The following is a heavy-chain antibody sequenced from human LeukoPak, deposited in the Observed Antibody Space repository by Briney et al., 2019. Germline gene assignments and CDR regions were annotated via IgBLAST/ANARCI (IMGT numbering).Heavy chain of an antibody. CDR2: IYYSGST. Sequence: PSEALSLTCTVSRGSISSYYWSSIRQPPGKGLEWVGHIYYSGSTNYNPPLKSRVTISVDTSKNQFPLKLSSVTAADTAVYYCARVRGWYYFDYWGQGTLVTVSS. J-gene: IGHJ4*02. D-gene: IGHD6-19*01. CDR1: RGSISSYY. V-gene: IGHV4-59*01. CDR3: ARVRGWYYFDY.